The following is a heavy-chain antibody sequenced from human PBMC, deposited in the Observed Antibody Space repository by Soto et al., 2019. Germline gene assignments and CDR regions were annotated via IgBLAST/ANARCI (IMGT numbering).Heavy chain of an antibody. CDR2: MNPNSGNT. CDR1: GYTFPSYD. Sequence: ASVKVSCKASGYTFPSYDINWVRQATGQGLEWMGWMNPNSGNTGYAQKFQGRVTMTRNTSISTAYMELSSLRSEDTAVYYCARVLRYFENWFDPWGQGTLVTVSS. J-gene: IGHJ5*02. D-gene: IGHD3-9*01. V-gene: IGHV1-8*01. CDR3: ARVLRYFENWFDP.